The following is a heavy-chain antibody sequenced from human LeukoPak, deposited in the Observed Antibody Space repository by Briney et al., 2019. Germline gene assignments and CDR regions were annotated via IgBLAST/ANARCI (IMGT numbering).Heavy chain of an antibody. CDR1: GDSISSYY. J-gene: IGHJ6*02. CDR3: ARGDDHPYYYYYYGMDV. Sequence: SETLSLTCTVSGDSISSYYWSWIRQPPGKGLEWIEYIYYSGSTNYNPSLKSRVTISADTSKNQFSLKLSSVTAADTAVYYCARGDDHPYYYYYYGMDVWGQGTTVTVSS. D-gene: IGHD1-14*01. CDR2: IYYSGST. V-gene: IGHV4-59*01.